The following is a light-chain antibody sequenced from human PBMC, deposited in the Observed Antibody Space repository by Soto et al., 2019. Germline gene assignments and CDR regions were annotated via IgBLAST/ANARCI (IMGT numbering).Light chain of an antibody. CDR3: CSYAGSGLV. CDR2: EGS. V-gene: IGLV2-23*01. J-gene: IGLJ2*01. Sequence: QSALTQPASVSGSPGQSITISCTGTSSDVGSYNLVSWYQQHPGKAPKLMIYEGSKRPSGVSNRFSGSKSGNTASLTISGLQAEDEADYYCCSYAGSGLVFGGGTQLTVL. CDR1: SSDVGSYNL.